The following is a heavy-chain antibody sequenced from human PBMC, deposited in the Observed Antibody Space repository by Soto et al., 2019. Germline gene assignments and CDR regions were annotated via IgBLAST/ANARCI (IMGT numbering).Heavy chain of an antibody. V-gene: IGHV1-24*01. D-gene: IGHD6-19*01. CDR2: FDPEDGET. Sequence: ASVKVSCKVSGYTLTELSMHWVRQAPGKGLEWMGGFDPEDGETIYAQKFQGRVTMTEDTSTDTAYMELSSLRSEDTAVYYCATDLWVAGAFHYWGQGTLVTVSS. CDR1: GYTLTELS. CDR3: ATDLWVAGAFHY. J-gene: IGHJ4*02.